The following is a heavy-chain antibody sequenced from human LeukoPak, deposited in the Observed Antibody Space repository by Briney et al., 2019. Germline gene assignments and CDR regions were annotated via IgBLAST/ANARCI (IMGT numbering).Heavy chain of an antibody. CDR2: ISAYNGNT. D-gene: IGHD3-10*01. CDR3: ARDRSSSDY. CDR1: GYTFSNYI. V-gene: IGHV1-18*04. J-gene: IGHJ4*02. Sequence: GASVKVSCKASGYTFSNYIISWVRQAPGQGLEWMGCISAYNGNTNYAQKLQGRVTMTTDTSTSTAYMELRSLRFDDTAVYYCARDRSSSDYWGQGTLVTVSS.